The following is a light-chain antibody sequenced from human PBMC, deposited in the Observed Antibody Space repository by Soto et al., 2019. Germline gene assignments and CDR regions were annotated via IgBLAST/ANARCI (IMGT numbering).Light chain of an antibody. J-gene: IGKJ5*01. CDR1: QSVGSY. CDR3: QQRSNWIT. Sequence: EIVLIQSPATLSLSPGERATLSCRASQSVGSYLAWYQHKPGQAPRLLIYDASNRATGIPARFSGSGSGTDFTLTISSLEPEDFAVYYCQQRSNWITFGQGTRRENK. V-gene: IGKV3-11*01. CDR2: DAS.